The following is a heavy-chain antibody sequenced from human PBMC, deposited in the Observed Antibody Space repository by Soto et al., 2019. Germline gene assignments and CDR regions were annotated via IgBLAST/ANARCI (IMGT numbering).Heavy chain of an antibody. CDR3: AKEGSSYVDY. D-gene: IGHD6-6*01. V-gene: IGHV3-30*18. Sequence: QVQLVESGGGVVQPGRSLRLSCAASGFTFSSYGMHWVRQAPGKGLEWVAVISYDGSNIYYADSVKGRFTISRDNSKNTLYLQMNSRRAEDTAVYYCAKEGSSYVDYWGQGTLVTVSS. CDR1: GFTFSSYG. CDR2: ISYDGSNI. J-gene: IGHJ4*02.